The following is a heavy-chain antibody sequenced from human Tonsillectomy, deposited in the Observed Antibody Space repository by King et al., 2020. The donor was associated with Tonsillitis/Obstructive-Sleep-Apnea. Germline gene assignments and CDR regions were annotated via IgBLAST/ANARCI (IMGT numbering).Heavy chain of an antibody. CDR3: AHRLLEVGFDS. V-gene: IGHV2-5*02. J-gene: IGHJ5*01. Sequence: TLKESGLSLVKPTQTLTLTCSFSGFSFNTTGVGVAWIRQPPGKPLECLAPLFWDFDEGYHPSLETRLTITKDISKDQVVLTMTHMGPLDTGTYFCAHRLLEVGFDSWGQGTLVTVSS. CDR2: LFWDFDE. CDR1: GFSFNTTGVG.